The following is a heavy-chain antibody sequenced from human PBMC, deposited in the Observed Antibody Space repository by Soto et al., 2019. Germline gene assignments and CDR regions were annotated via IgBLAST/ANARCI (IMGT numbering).Heavy chain of an antibody. J-gene: IGHJ4*02. CDR3: ARDRGWQTFDY. V-gene: IGHV3-7*03. CDR1: GLTFANYW. D-gene: IGHD3-10*01. CDR2: IKVDGSEK. Sequence: GSLTLSCAASGLTFANYWMTWVRQAPGKELERVANIKVDGSEKYYVDSVKGRFIISRDNAKNSLYLQMNSLRAEDTAVYYCARDRGWQTFDYWGPGTLVTVSS.